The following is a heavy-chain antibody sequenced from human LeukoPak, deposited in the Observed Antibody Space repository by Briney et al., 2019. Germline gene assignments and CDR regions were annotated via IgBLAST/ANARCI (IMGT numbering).Heavy chain of an antibody. V-gene: IGHV3-7*03. CDR1: GFTFSDYY. CDR2: INQDGSEK. CDR3: ARDTVAGNDY. Sequence: GGSLRLSCAASGFTFSDYYMSWIRQAPGRGLEWVANINQDGSEKYDVDSVKGRFTISRDNAKKSLYLQINGLRAEDTAMYYCARDTVAGNDYWGQGTLVTVSS. J-gene: IGHJ4*02. D-gene: IGHD6-19*01.